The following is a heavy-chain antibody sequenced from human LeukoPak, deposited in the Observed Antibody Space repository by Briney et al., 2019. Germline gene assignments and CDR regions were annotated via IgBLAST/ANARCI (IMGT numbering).Heavy chain of an antibody. Sequence: GGPLRLSCAASGFTFSRYAMHWVRQAPGKGLEYVSAISSNGGSTYYANSVKGRFTISRDNSKNTLYLQMGSLRTEDMAVYYCARGDLKWFGDFGDYWGQGTLVTVSS. CDR2: ISSNGGST. CDR3: ARGDLKWFGDFGDY. D-gene: IGHD3-10*01. J-gene: IGHJ4*02. CDR1: GFTFSRYA. V-gene: IGHV3-64*01.